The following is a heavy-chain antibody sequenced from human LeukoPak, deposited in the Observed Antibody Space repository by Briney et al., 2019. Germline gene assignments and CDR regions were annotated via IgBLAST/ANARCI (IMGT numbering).Heavy chain of an antibody. CDR3: ARDRGGIVATFIDY. CDR2: ISAYNDNT. Sequence: ASVKVSCKASGYTFTSYGISWVRQAPGQGLEWMGWISAYNDNTNFAQKLQGRATMTTDTSTSTAYMELRSLRSDDTAVYYCARDRGGIVATFIDYWGQGTLVTVSS. D-gene: IGHD5-12*01. J-gene: IGHJ4*02. V-gene: IGHV1-18*01. CDR1: GYTFTSYG.